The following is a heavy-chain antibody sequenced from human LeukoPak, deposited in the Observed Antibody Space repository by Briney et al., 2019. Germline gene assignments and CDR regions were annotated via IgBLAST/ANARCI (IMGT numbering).Heavy chain of an antibody. CDR2: ISSSSYI. V-gene: IGHV3-21*01. Sequence: GGSLRLSCAASGFTFSSYSMNWVRQAPGKGLEWVSSISSSSYIYYADSVKGRFTISRDNAKNSLFLQVNSLRAEDTAVYYCARVIGSGSGARSYYYYMDVWGKGTTVTVSS. J-gene: IGHJ6*03. CDR3: ARVIGSGSGARSYYYYMDV. D-gene: IGHD3-10*01. CDR1: GFTFSSYS.